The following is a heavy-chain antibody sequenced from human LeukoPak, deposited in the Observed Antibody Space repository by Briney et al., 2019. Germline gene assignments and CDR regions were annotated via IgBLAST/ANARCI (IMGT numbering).Heavy chain of an antibody. Sequence: GESLKISCKGSGYSFTSYWIGWVRQMPGKGLEWMGIIYPGDSDTRYSPSFQGQVTISADKSISTAYLQWSSLKASDTAMYYCARRGWTDYGSGSYWSWYFDYWGQGTLVTVSS. V-gene: IGHV5-51*01. CDR3: ARRGWTDYGSGSYWSWYFDY. J-gene: IGHJ4*02. CDR2: IYPGDSDT. CDR1: GYSFTSYW. D-gene: IGHD3-10*01.